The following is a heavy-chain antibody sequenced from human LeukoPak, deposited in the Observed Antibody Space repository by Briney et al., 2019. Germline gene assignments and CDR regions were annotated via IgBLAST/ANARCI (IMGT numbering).Heavy chain of an antibody. J-gene: IGHJ6*02. D-gene: IGHD1-26*01. CDR1: GFTFSSYS. V-gene: IGHV3-21*01. CDR3: AREQGNKWAVYYYYGMDV. CDR2: ISSSSSYM. Sequence: GGSLRLSCAASGFTFSSYSMNWVRQAPGKGLEWVSSISSSSSYMYYADSVKGRFTISRDNAKNSLYLQMNSLSAEDTAVYYCAREQGNKWAVYYYYGMDVWGQGTTVTVSS.